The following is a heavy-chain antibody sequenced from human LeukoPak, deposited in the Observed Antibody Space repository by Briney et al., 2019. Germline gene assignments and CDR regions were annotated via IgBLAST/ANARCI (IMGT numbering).Heavy chain of an antibody. J-gene: IGHJ2*01. CDR2: ISAYNGTT. Sequence: ASVKVSCKASGYTFTSYGISWVRQAPGQGLEWMGWISAYNGTTNYAQKIQGRVTITTDTSTSTAYMELRRLRSDDPAVYYCARILYSDGGSWYFYLWGSGNLVTV. V-gene: IGHV1-18*01. CDR3: ARILYSDGGSWYFYL. D-gene: IGHD5-18*01. CDR1: GYTFTSYG.